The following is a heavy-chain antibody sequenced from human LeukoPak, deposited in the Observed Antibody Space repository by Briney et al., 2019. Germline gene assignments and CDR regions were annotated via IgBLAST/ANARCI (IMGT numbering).Heavy chain of an antibody. V-gene: IGHV3-23*01. Sequence: GGSLRLSCAASGFTFSSYAMNWVRQAPGKGLEWISFISGDGGRTDYADSVKGRFTISRDNPGNTLYLQMNSLRAEDTAIYYCAKRSYGSGSYYAFDYWGQGTPVTVSS. CDR1: GFTFSSYA. D-gene: IGHD3-10*01. CDR2: ISGDGGRT. CDR3: AKRSYGSGSYYAFDY. J-gene: IGHJ4*02.